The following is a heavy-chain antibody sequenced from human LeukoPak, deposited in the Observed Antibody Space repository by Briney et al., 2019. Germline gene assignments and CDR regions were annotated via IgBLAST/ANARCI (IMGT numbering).Heavy chain of an antibody. D-gene: IGHD1-26*01. CDR2: ISSSSSYT. V-gene: IGHV3-21*05. CDR3: ARVLSSGSYYFDY. J-gene: IGHJ4*02. Sequence: GGSLRLSCAASGFTFSSYGMHWVRQAPGKGLEWISYISSSSSYTNYADPVKGRFTISRDNAKNSLYLQMNSLRAEDTAVYYCARVLSSGSYYFDYWGQGTLVTVSS. CDR1: GFTFSSYG.